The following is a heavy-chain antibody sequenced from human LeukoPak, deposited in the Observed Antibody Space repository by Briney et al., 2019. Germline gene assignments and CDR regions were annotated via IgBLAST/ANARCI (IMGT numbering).Heavy chain of an antibody. V-gene: IGHV4-61*05. J-gene: IGHJ5*02. Sequence: PSETLSLTCTVSGGSISSSSYYWGWIRQPPGKGLEWIGYIYYSESTNYNPSLKSRVTISIDTSKNQFSLKLSSVIAADTAVYYCARRAVAGPRSWFDPWGQGTLVTVSS. D-gene: IGHD6-19*01. CDR2: IYYSEST. CDR1: GGSISSSSYY. CDR3: ARRAVAGPRSWFDP.